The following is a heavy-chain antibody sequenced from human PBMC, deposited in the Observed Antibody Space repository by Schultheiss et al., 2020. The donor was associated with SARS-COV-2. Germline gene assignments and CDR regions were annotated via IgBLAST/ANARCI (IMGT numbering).Heavy chain of an antibody. J-gene: IGHJ5*02. V-gene: IGHV4-4*02. CDR1: GGSISSSNW. Sequence: SETLSLTCAVSGGSISSSNWWSWVRQPPGKGLEWIGEIYHSGSTNYNPSLKSRVTISVDKSKNQFSLKLSSVTAADTAVYYCARGVVGLNLLYCSSTSCYKRSWFDPWGQGTLVTVSS. CDR3: ARGVVGLNLLYCSSTSCYKRSWFDP. CDR2: IYHSGST. D-gene: IGHD2-2*02.